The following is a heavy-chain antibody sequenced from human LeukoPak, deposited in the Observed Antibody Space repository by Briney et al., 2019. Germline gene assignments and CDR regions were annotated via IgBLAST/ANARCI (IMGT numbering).Heavy chain of an antibody. CDR2: IYHSGST. CDR3: ARAHYYGSGSYRTGSSWFDP. D-gene: IGHD3-10*01. V-gene: IGHV4-39*07. CDR1: GGSISSSSYY. J-gene: IGHJ5*02. Sequence: SETLSLTCTVSGGSISSSSYYWGWIRQPPGKGLEWIGSIYHSGSTYYNPSLKSRVTISVDTSKNQFSLKLSSVTAADTAVYYCARAHYYGSGSYRTGSSWFDPWGQGTLVTVSS.